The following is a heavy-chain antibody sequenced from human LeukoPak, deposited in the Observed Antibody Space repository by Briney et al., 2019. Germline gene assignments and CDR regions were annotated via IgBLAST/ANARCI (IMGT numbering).Heavy chain of an antibody. CDR2: INKDGGEK. J-gene: IGHJ4*02. CDR3: ARTPMVTSRYFDY. CDR1: GFTFSSYW. Sequence: GGSLRLSCAASGFTFSSYWMSWVRQAPGKGLEWVANINKDGGEKYYVDSVKGRFTISRDNAKNSLYLQANSLRAEDTAVYYCARTPMVTSRYFDYWGQGTLVTVSS. V-gene: IGHV3-7*03. D-gene: IGHD2-21*02.